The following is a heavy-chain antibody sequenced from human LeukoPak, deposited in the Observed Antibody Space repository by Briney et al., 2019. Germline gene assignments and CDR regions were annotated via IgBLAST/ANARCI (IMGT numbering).Heavy chain of an antibody. CDR2: IYTNGIT. CDR1: GDSISDYY. D-gene: IGHD2-21*02. J-gene: IGHJ3*01. V-gene: IGHV4-4*07. Sequence: SETLSLTCTVSGDSISDYYWSWIRQPAGKGLELIGRIYTNGITNYNPSLKSRVTTSVDPSKKQLYLRLSSVTAADTAVYYCARGVMTAIFAFDVWGQGTMVTVSS. CDR3: ARGVMTAIFAFDV.